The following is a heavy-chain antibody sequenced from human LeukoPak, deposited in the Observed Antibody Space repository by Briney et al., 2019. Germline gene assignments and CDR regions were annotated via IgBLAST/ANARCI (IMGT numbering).Heavy chain of an antibody. CDR1: VGPLSSYY. Sequence: KPTETLFLACSVPVGPLSSYYWSSVRQPPGKGLELVEYYYYSGSTNYNPSLKSRVTISVDTSKNQFSLKLSSVTAADTAVYYCARGVVVPAAIPLFAFDIWGQGTMVTVSS. D-gene: IGHD2-2*01. CDR2: YYYSGST. V-gene: IGHV4-59*08. CDR3: ARGVVVPAAIPLFAFDI. J-gene: IGHJ3*02.